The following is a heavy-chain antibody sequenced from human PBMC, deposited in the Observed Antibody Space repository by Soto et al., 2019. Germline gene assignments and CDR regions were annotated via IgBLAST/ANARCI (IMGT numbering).Heavy chain of an antibody. V-gene: IGHV4-61*08. J-gene: IGHJ6*02. CDR1: GGSISSGGYY. Sequence: PSETLSLTCAVSGGSISSGGYYWSWIRQPPGKGLEWIGYIYYSGSTNYNPSLKSRVTISVDTSKNQFSLKLSSVTAADTAVYYCARVLWLGGLGMDVWGQGTTVTVSS. CDR2: IYYSGST. D-gene: IGHD3-10*01. CDR3: ARVLWLGGLGMDV.